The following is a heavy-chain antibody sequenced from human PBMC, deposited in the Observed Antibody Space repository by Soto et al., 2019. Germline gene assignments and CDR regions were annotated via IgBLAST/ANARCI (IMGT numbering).Heavy chain of an antibody. CDR3: ARRVVTAASWIDP. V-gene: IGHV1-69*12. Sequence: QVQLVQSGAEVKKPGSSVEVSCKASGGSFSTYAITWVRQVPGQGLEWMGDVIPAFGKTDYTQKFQGRVTITADESTSTAYMELTNLRSEDTAVYYCARRVVTAASWIDPWGQGTLVTVSS. D-gene: IGHD2-21*02. J-gene: IGHJ5*02. CDR2: VIPAFGKT. CDR1: GGSFSTYA.